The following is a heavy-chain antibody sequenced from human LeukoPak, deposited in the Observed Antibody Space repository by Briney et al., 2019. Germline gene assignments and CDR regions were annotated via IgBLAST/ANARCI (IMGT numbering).Heavy chain of an antibody. J-gene: IGHJ6*02. CDR2: IYYSGST. Sequence: PSETLSLTCTVSGGSISSYYWSWIRQPPGKGLEWMGYIYYSGSTNYNPSLKSRVTISVDTSKNQFSLKLSSVTAADTAVYYCARSLGLVVPAAQYYYYYGMDVWGQGTTVTVSS. V-gene: IGHV4-59*01. CDR3: ARSLGLVVPAAQYYYYYGMDV. CDR1: GGSISSYY. D-gene: IGHD2-2*01.